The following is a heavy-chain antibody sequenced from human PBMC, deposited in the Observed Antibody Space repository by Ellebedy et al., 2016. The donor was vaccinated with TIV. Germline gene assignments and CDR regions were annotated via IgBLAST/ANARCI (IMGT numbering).Heavy chain of an antibody. Sequence: SETLSLXXAVYGGSFSGYYWSWIRQPPGKGLEWIGEINHSGSTNYNPSLKSRVTISVDTSKNQFSLKLSSVTAADTAVYYCARGPLGRGSYLNYWGQGTLVTVSS. V-gene: IGHV4-34*01. CDR1: GGSFSGYY. D-gene: IGHD1-26*01. CDR2: INHSGST. J-gene: IGHJ4*02. CDR3: ARGPLGRGSYLNY.